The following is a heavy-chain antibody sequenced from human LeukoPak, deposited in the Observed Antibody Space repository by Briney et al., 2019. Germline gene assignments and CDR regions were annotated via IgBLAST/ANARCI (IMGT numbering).Heavy chain of an antibody. J-gene: IGHJ4*02. Sequence: ASVKVSCKASGYTFTSYYMHWVRQAPGQGLEWMGIINPSGGSTSYAQKFQGRVTMTRDTSTSTVYMELSSLRSEDTAVYYCARGGDPALYDILTGYEYYFDYWGQGTLVTVSS. CDR1: GYTFTSYY. V-gene: IGHV1-46*01. CDR3: ARGGDPALYDILTGYEYYFDY. D-gene: IGHD3-9*01. CDR2: INPSGGST.